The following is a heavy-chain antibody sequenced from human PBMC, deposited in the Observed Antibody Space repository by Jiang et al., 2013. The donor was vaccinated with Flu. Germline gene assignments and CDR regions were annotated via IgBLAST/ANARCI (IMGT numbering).Heavy chain of an antibody. D-gene: IGHD1-14*01. CDR3: ARSLGTNAFDF. CDR2: INPGSGGA. V-gene: IGHV1-2*04. CDR1: GYTFTGYY. J-gene: IGHJ3*01. Sequence: EVKKPGASVKVSCMTSGYTFTGYYIHWVRQVPGQGLEWMGWINPGSGGAXFAQKFQGWVTMTRDTSISTAFLEVRRLRFNDSAVYYCARSLGTNAFDFWGQGTMVAVSA.